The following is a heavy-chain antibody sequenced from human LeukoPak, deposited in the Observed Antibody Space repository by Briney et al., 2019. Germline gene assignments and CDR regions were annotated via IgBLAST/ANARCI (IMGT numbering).Heavy chain of an antibody. V-gene: IGHV3-7*05. CDR3: ARTDSSGYDGY. D-gene: IGHD3-22*01. CDR1: GFTFSSYW. CDR2: IKQDGSEN. Sequence: GGSLRLSCAASGFTFSSYWMSWVRQASGKGLEWVANIKQDGSENYYVDSVKGRFTISRDNAKNSLYLQMNSLRVEDTAVYYCARTDSSGYDGYWGQGTLVTVSS. J-gene: IGHJ4*02.